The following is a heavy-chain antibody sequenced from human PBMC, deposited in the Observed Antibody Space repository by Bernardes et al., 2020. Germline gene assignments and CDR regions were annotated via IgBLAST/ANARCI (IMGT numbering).Heavy chain of an antibody. CDR1: GFTFRNYD. CDR3: ARGGKDCSRTSCYFDWFDP. V-gene: IGHV3-13*01. D-gene: IGHD2-2*01. Sequence: GSLRLSCAASGFTFRNYDMHWVRQATGKGLEWVSVIGVTGNTYYAGSVKGRFTISRENAKNSLYLQMNNLRAGDTAVYYCARGGKDCSRTSCYFDWFDPWGQGTLVTVSS. CDR2: IGVTGNT. J-gene: IGHJ5*02.